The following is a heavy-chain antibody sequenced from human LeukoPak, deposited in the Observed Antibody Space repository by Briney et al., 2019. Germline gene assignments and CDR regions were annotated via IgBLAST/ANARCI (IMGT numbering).Heavy chain of an antibody. V-gene: IGHV2-5*02. D-gene: IGHD3-10*01. J-gene: IGHJ5*02. CDR1: GFSLSTSGVG. CDR2: IYWDDDK. CDR3: AHSAFVDYYGSGSSNWFDP. Sequence: SGPTLVNPTQTLTLTCTFSGFSLSTSGVGVGWIRQPPGKALEWLALIYWDDDKRYSPSLKSRLTITKDTSKNQVVLTMTNMDPVDTATYYCAHSAFVDYYGSGSSNWFDPWGQGTLVTVSS.